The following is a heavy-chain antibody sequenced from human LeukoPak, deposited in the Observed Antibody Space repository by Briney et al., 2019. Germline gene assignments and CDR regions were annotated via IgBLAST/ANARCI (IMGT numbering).Heavy chain of an antibody. Sequence: SETLSLTCTVSGDSLSLYHWSWIRQPPGKGLEWIGYIYYTETTIYNPPIKSRVTMSIDTAKNQFSLKLSSVTTEDTAVYYCARERHPYSWFGSWGRGTLVTVSS. CDR3: ARERHPYSWFGS. J-gene: IGHJ5*01. V-gene: IGHV4-59*01. CDR2: IYYTETT. CDR1: GDSLSLYH.